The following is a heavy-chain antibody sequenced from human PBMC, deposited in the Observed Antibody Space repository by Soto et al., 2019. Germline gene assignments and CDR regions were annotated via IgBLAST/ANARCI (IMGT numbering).Heavy chain of an antibody. CDR2: IYYSGST. D-gene: IGHD3-16*01. V-gene: IGHV4-59*01. CDR3: ARDGGTYGMDV. J-gene: IGHJ6*02. CDR1: GGSISSYY. Sequence: QVQLQESGPGLVKPSETLSLTCTVSGGSISSYYWNWIRQPPGKGLEWIGYIYYSGSTNYNPSLTSRVTISVDTSKNPFSLKLSSVTAADTAVYYCARDGGTYGMDVWGQGTTVTVSS.